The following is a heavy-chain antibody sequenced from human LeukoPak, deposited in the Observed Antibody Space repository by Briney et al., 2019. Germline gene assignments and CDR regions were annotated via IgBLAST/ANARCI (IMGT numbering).Heavy chain of an antibody. V-gene: IGHV4-39*01. CDR3: ARQASGYDFWFGY. CDR2: IYYSGST. Sequence: SETLSLTCTVSGGSISSSSYYWGWIRQPPGKGLEWIGSIYYSGSTYYNPSLKSRVTISVDTSKNQFSLKLSSVTTADTAVYYCARQASGYDFWFGYWGQGTLVTVSS. J-gene: IGHJ4*02. D-gene: IGHD3-3*01. CDR1: GGSISSSSYY.